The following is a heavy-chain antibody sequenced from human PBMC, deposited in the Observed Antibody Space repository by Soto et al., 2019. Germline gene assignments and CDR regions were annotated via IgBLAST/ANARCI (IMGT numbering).Heavy chain of an antibody. J-gene: IGHJ4*02. V-gene: IGHV3-30-3*01. D-gene: IGHD3-22*01. Sequence: PGGSLRLSCAASGFTFSSYAMHWVRQAPGKGLEWVAVISYDGSNKYYADSVKGRFTISRDNSKNTLYLQMNSRRAEDTAVYYCARGSHYYDSSGYYAPSFDYWGQGTLVTVSS. CDR3: ARGSHYYDSSGYYAPSFDY. CDR1: GFTFSSYA. CDR2: ISYDGSNK.